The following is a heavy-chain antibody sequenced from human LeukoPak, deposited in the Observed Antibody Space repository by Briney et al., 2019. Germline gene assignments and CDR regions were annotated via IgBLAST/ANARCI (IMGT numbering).Heavy chain of an antibody. CDR2: ISGSGDST. CDR3: ATKQGSRELTYYFDY. Sequence: TGGSLRLSCAASGFTFSSYAMSWVRQAPGKGLEWVSVISGSGDSTYYADSVKGRFTISRDNSKNTLYLQMNSLRAEDTAVYYCATKQGSRELTYYFDYWGQGTLVTVSS. D-gene: IGHD3-10*01. CDR1: GFTFSSYA. V-gene: IGHV3-23*01. J-gene: IGHJ4*02.